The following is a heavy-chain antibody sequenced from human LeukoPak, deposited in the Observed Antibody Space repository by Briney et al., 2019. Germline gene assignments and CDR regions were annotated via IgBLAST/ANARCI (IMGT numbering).Heavy chain of an antibody. CDR1: GYTFTSYG. Sequence: ASVKVSCKASGYTFTSYGISWVRQAPGQGLEWMGWISAYNGNTNYAQKLQGRVTMTTDTSTSTAYMELSSLRSEDTAVYYCARGLGYCSSTSCFPRFDPWGQGTLVTVSS. CDR3: ARGLGYCSSTSCFPRFDP. D-gene: IGHD2-2*01. V-gene: IGHV1-18*01. J-gene: IGHJ5*02. CDR2: ISAYNGNT.